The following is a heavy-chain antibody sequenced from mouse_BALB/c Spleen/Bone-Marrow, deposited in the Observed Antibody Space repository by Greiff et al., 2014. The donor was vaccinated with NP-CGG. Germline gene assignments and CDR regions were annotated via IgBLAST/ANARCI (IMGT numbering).Heavy chain of an antibody. CDR3: ASYHSSGYAMDY. CDR2: IDPYNGGT. D-gene: IGHD3-1*01. V-gene: IGHV1S135*01. Sequence: EVKLMQSGPELVKPGASVKVSCKASGYSFTDYNMYWVKQSHGKSLEWIGYIDPYNGGTSYNQKFKGKATLTVDKSSNTAFMHLNSLTSEDAAVNYCASYHSSGYAMDYWGQGTSVTVSS. CDR1: GYSFTDYN. J-gene: IGHJ4*01.